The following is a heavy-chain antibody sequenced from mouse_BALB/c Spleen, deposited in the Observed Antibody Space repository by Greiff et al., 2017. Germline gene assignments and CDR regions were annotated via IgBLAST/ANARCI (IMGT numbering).Heavy chain of an antibody. Sequence: EVKLVESGGGLVKPGGSLKLSCAASGFTFSDYYMYWVRQTPEKRLEWVATISDGGSYTYYPDSVKGRFTISRDNAKNNLYLQMSSLKSEDTAMYYCARGTYYGSTSHFDYFDDWGEGTTLTVSS. D-gene: IGHD1-1*01. CDR1: GFTFSDYY. J-gene: IGHJ2*01. V-gene: IGHV5-4*02. CDR2: ISDGGSYT. CDR3: ARGTYYGSTSHFDYFDD.